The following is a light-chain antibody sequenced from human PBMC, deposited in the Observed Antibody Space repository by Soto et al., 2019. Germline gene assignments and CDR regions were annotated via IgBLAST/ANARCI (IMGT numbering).Light chain of an antibody. CDR3: QQYNSAPLT. V-gene: IGKV1-27*01. CDR1: QGIAPY. J-gene: IGKJ4*01. Sequence: DVQMTQSPSSLSAFVGDRVTITCRASQGIAPYLAWFQQKPGKDPKLLIYATSTLWSGVPSRFSGSGSGTDFTLTINSLQPEDVVTYYCQQYNSAPLTFGGGTKVEIK. CDR2: ATS.